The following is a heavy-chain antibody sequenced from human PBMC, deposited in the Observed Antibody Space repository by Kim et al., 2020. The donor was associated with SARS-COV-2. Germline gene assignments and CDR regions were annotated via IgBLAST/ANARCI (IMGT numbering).Heavy chain of an antibody. J-gene: IGHJ6*02. V-gene: IGHV3-23*01. CDR3: AKGTVNRYYYYAMDV. Sequence: GGSLRLSCAASGFTFSSYAMSWVRQAPGKGLEWVSAISGSGGSTNYADSVKGRFTISRDNSKNTLYLQMNSLRAEDTAVYYCAKGTVNRYYYYAMDVWGQGTTVTVSS. CDR2: ISGSGGST. D-gene: IGHD1-1*01. CDR1: GFTFSSYA.